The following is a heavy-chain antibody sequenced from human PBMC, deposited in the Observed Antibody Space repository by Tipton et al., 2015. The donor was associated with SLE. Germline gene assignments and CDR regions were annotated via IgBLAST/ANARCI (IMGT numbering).Heavy chain of an antibody. J-gene: IGHJ6*02. V-gene: IGHV3-15*01. CDR2: LKSKADGGTT. D-gene: IGHD3-10*01. CDR3: TRAGAGTMVRGVIFGMDV. CDR1: GFTFTDAW. Sequence: AVSGFTFTDAWMSWVRQAPGKGLEWVGRLKSKADGGTTEYAASVKGRFTISRDDSKSIAYLQMNSLKTEDTAVYYCTRAGAGTMVRGVIFGMDVWGRGTTVTVSS.